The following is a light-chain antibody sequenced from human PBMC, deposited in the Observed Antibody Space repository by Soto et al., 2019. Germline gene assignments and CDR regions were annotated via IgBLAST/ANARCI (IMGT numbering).Light chain of an antibody. CDR2: EVS. Sequence: QSAKTHPASVSWSPGHSITISCTGTSSDVGGYNYVSWYQQHPGKAPKLMIYEVSNRPSGVSNRFSGSKSGNTASLTISGLQAEEEADYYCSSYTSSSNIVFGTGTKVAXL. V-gene: IGLV2-14*01. CDR1: SSDVGGYNY. CDR3: SSYTSSSNIV. J-gene: IGLJ1*01.